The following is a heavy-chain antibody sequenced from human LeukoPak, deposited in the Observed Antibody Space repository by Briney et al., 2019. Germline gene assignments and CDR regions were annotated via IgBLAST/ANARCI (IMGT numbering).Heavy chain of an antibody. D-gene: IGHD3-3*01. CDR3: AKDWSGSSSPFDS. Sequence: SETLSLTCTVSGGSVSSGSYYWSWIRQPPGKGLEWIGYIYYSGSTNYNPSLKSRVTISVDTSKNQFSLKLSSVTAADTAVYYCAKDWSGSSSPFDSWGKEPWSPSPQ. V-gene: IGHV4-61*01. CDR2: IYYSGST. CDR1: GGSVSSGSYY. J-gene: IGHJ4*01.